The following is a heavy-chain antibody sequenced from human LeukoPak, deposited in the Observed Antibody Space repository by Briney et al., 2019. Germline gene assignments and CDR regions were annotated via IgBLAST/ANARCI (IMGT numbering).Heavy chain of an antibody. CDR1: GFTFSSYA. Sequence: GGSLRLSCAASGFTFSSYAMHWVRQAPGKGLEWVAVISYDGSNKYYADSVKGRFTISRDNSKTTLYLQMNSLRAEDTAVYYCAKDGGYCSSTSCRAYYYYYGMDVWGQGTTVTVSS. V-gene: IGHV3-30-3*01. J-gene: IGHJ6*02. D-gene: IGHD2-2*01. CDR3: AKDGGYCSSTSCRAYYYYYGMDV. CDR2: ISYDGSNK.